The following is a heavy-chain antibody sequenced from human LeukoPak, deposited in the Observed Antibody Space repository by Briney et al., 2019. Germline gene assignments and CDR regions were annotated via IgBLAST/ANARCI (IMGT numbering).Heavy chain of an antibody. Sequence: ASVKVSCKASGGTFSSYTISWVRQAPGQGLEWMRWINPNSGGTNYAQKFQGRVTMTRDTSISTAYMELSRLRSDDTALYYCAREGMGGTTLFDYWRQGTLVTVSS. CDR3: AREGMGGTTLFDY. V-gene: IGHV1-2*02. J-gene: IGHJ4*02. CDR2: INPNSGGT. CDR1: GGTFSSYT. D-gene: IGHD1-26*01.